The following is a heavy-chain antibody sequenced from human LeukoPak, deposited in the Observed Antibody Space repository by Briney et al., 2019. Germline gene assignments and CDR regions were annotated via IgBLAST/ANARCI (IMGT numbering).Heavy chain of an antibody. J-gene: IGHJ3*02. Sequence: GALRLSCAASGLTVSCNFMTWVRQAPGKGPDWVSVICSGGSTYYADSVKGRFTISRDNSKNTLYLLMNSLRAEDTAVYYCARVVYSGAYSQGFAIWGQGTMVTVPS. CDR1: GLTVSCNF. D-gene: IGHD1-26*01. CDR2: ICSGGST. V-gene: IGHV3-66*01. CDR3: ARVVYSGAYSQGFAI.